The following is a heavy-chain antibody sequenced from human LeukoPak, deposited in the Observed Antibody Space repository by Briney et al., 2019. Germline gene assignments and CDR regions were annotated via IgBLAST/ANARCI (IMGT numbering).Heavy chain of an antibody. CDR2: ISAYNGNT. CDR3: ARDTLWFGELLGLDYYGMDV. Sequence: GASVRVSCKASGYTFTSYGISWVRQAPGQGLEWMGWISAYNGNTNYAQKLQGRVTMTTDTSTSTAYMELRSLRSDDTAVYYCARDTLWFGELLGLDYYGMDVWGQGTTVTVSS. V-gene: IGHV1-18*01. CDR1: GYTFTSYG. D-gene: IGHD3-10*01. J-gene: IGHJ6*02.